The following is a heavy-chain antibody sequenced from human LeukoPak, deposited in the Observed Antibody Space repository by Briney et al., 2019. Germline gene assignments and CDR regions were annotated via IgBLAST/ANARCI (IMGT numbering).Heavy chain of an antibody. CDR3: ARRSYCGGDCYMTLYGMDV. Sequence: SETLSLTCAVYGGSFSGYYWSWIRQPPGKGLEWIGEINHSGSTNYNPSLKCRVTISVDTSKNQFSLKLSSVTAADTAVYYCARRSYCGGDCYMTLYGMDVWGQGTTVTVSS. V-gene: IGHV4-34*01. CDR2: INHSGST. CDR1: GGSFSGYY. D-gene: IGHD2-21*02. J-gene: IGHJ6*02.